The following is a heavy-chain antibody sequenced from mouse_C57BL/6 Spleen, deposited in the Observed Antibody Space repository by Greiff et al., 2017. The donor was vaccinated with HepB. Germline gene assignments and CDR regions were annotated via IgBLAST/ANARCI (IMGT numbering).Heavy chain of an antibody. Sequence: EVKLVESGGGLVKPGGSLKLSCAASGFTFSDYGMHWVRQAPEKGLEWVAYISSGSSTIYYADTVKGRFTISRDNAKNTLFLQMTSLRSEDTAMYYCARAYGYDGFAYWGQGTLVTVSA. J-gene: IGHJ3*01. CDR1: GFTFSDYG. CDR2: ISSGSSTI. V-gene: IGHV5-17*01. D-gene: IGHD2-2*01. CDR3: ARAYGYDGFAY.